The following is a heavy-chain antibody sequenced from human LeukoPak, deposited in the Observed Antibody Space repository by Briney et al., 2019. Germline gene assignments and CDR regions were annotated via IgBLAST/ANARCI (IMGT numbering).Heavy chain of an antibody. D-gene: IGHD1-26*01. V-gene: IGHV1-2*02. CDR2: IKPNVGDT. CDR1: GYSFSGYY. CDR3: ARGDEWELAVDF. Sequence: ASVKVSCKASGYSFSGYYINWVRQAPGQGLEWMGWIKPNVGDTNYPQKFRGRITMTRDTSISTVYMELKSLTSDDTAVYYCARGDEWELAVDFWGQGTLITVSS. J-gene: IGHJ4*02.